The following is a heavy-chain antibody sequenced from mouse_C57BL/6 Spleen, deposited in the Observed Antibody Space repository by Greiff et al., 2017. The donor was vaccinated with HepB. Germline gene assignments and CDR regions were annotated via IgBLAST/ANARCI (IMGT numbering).Heavy chain of an antibody. CDR2: ISDGGSYT. V-gene: IGHV5-4*01. Sequence: EVHLVESGGGLVKPGGSLKLSCAASGFTFSSYAMPWVRQTPEKRLEWVATISDGGSYTNYPDNVKGRFTISRDNAKNNLYLHMSHLKSEDTAMYYCARENYRNYFDYWGTGTTLTVSS. CDR3: ARENYRNYFDY. CDR1: GFTFSSYA. D-gene: IGHD1-1*02. J-gene: IGHJ2*01.